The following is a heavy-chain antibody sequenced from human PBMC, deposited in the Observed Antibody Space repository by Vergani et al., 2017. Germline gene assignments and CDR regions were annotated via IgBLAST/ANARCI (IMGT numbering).Heavy chain of an antibody. CDR1: GFTFDDYA. CDR3: AKDHYXFWSGYPNLSPFDL. J-gene: IGHJ2*01. CDR2: ISWNSGSI. Sequence: EVQLVESGGGLVQPGRSLRLSCAASGFTFDDYAMHWVRQAPGKGLEWVSGISWNSGSIGYADSVKGRFTISRDNAKNSLYLQMNSLRCEDTALYYCAKDHYXFWSGYPNLSPFDLWGRGTLVTVSS. D-gene: IGHD3-3*01. V-gene: IGHV3-9*01.